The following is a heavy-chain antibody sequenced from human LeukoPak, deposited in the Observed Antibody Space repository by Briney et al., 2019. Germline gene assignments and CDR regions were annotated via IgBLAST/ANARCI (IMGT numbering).Heavy chain of an antibody. CDR1: GGSISSSSYY. CDR3: ARDGDYCTNGVCYIGY. V-gene: IGHV4-39*07. Sequence: SETLSLTCTVSGGSISSSSYYWGWIRQPPGKGLEWIGSIYYSGSTYYNPSLKSRVTISVDTSKNQFSLKLSSVTAADTAVYYCARDGDYCTNGVCYIGYWGQGTLVTVSS. CDR2: IYYSGST. D-gene: IGHD2-8*01. J-gene: IGHJ4*02.